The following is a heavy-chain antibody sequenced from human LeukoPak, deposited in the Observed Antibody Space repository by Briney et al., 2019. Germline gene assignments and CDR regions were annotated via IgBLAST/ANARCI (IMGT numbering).Heavy chain of an antibody. CDR3: AKDRRIAGYYYMDV. CDR2: IWYDGSNK. J-gene: IGHJ6*03. V-gene: IGHV3-33*06. D-gene: IGHD6-13*01. Sequence: GGSLRLSCATSGFTFRNYAMHWVRQAPGKGLEWVAVIWYDGSNKYYADSVKGRFTISRDNSKNTLYLQMNSLRAEDTAVYYCAKDRRIAGYYYMDVWGKGTTVTVSS. CDR1: GFTFRNYA.